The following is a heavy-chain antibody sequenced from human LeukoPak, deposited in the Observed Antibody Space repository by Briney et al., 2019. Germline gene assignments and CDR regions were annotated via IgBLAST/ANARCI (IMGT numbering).Heavy chain of an antibody. CDR1: GFTFSSYG. V-gene: IGHV3-30*02. CDR2: IRYDGSNK. J-gene: IGHJ4*02. CDR3: AKDRGPTIVVVVAATKYFDY. Sequence: GGSLRLSCAASGFTFSSYGMHWVRQAPGKGLEWVAFIRYDGSNKYYADSVKGRFTISRDNSKNTLYLQMNSLRAEDTAVYYCAKDRGPTIVVVVAATKYFDYWGQGTLVTVSS. D-gene: IGHD2-15*01.